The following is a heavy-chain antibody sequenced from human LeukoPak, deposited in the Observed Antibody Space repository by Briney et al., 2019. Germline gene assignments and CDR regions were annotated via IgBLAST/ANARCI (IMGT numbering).Heavy chain of an antibody. CDR3: AKQRSGFGYWYFDL. CDR1: EFSVGSNY. V-gene: IGHV3-11*01. Sequence: GGSLRLSCAASEFSVGSNYMTWVRQAPGKGLEWVSYISSSGSTIYYADSVKGRFTISRDNAKNSLYLQMNSLRAEDTAVYYCAKQRSGFGYWYFDLWGRGTLVTVSS. CDR2: ISSSGSTI. D-gene: IGHD3-10*01. J-gene: IGHJ2*01.